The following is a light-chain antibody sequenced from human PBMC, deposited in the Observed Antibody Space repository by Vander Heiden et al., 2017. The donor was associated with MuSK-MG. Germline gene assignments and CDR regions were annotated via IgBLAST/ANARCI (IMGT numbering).Light chain of an antibody. J-gene: IGKJ3*01. CDR3: QQRSNWPPLFT. CDR1: QSVNSY. Sequence: EIVLTQSPATLSLYPGERATLSCRASQSVNSYLAWYQQKPGQAPRLLIYDASNRATGIPARFSGSGSGTDFTLTISSLEPEDFAVYYCQQRSNWPPLFTFGPGTKVDIK. V-gene: IGKV3-11*01. CDR2: DAS.